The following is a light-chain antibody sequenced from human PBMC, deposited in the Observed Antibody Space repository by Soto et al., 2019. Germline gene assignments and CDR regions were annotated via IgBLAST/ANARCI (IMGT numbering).Light chain of an antibody. Sequence: QSALTQPASVSGSPGQSITISCTGTSGDIGSYNRVSWYQQHPGKAPKLIIYEVTDRPSGVSNRFSGSKSGNTASLTISGLQAEDEAEYYCQSQDSSLSGSVFGGGTKVTVL. CDR2: EVT. J-gene: IGLJ2*01. CDR3: QSQDSSLSGSV. CDR1: SGDIGSYNR. V-gene: IGLV2-14*01.